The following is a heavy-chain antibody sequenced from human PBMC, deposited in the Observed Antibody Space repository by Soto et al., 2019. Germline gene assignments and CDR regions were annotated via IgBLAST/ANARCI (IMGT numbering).Heavy chain of an antibody. CDR1: GGSFSGYY. D-gene: IGHD2-8*02. V-gene: IGHV4-34*01. CDR3: SRDKITGLFDY. CDR2: INHSGST. Sequence: QVQLQQWGAGLLKPSETLSLTCAVYGGSFSGYYWTWIRQPPGTGLEWIGEINHSGSTNYNPSLKSRVTKSVDTSKNQFSLKLTSVTAADTAVYYWSRDKITGLFDYRGKRTLVTVTT. J-gene: IGHJ4*02.